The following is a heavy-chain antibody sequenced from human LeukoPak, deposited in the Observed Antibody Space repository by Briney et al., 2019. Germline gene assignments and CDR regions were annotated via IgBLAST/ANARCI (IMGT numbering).Heavy chain of an antibody. CDR2: ISYDGSNK. D-gene: IGHD6-25*01. J-gene: IGHJ3*02. CDR3: ARDQDSGYGDAFDI. Sequence: GGSLRLSCAASGFTFSSYGMHWVRQAPGKGLEWVAVISYDGSNKYYADSVKGRFTISRDNSKNTLYLQMNSLRAEDTAVYYCARDQDSGYGDAFDIWGQGTMVTVSS. V-gene: IGHV3-30*03. CDR1: GFTFSSYG.